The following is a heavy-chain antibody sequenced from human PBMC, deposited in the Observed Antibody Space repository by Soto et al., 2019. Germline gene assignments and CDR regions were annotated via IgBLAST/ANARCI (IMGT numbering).Heavy chain of an antibody. CDR1: GYSYTSYW. CDR2: INPADSET. V-gene: IGHV5-51*01. CDR3: VRRAEGRPGDGYYYVALDV. J-gene: IGHJ6*02. D-gene: IGHD6-6*01. Sequence: PGESLKISCKGSGYSYTSYWIGWVRQRPGRGLEWMGIINPADSETIYSPSFQGQVTISADRSTSTAFLQWSSLKASDTAMYYCVRRAEGRPGDGYYYVALDVWGQGTTVTVSS.